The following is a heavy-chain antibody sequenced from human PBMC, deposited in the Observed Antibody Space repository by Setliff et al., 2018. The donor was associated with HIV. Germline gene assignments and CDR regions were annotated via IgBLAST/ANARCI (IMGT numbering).Heavy chain of an antibody. Sequence: PSETLSLTCTVSGGSISSYYWSWIRQPPGKGLEWIGYIYYSGSTNYNPSFKSRVTISVDTSKNQFSLKLSSVTAADTAVYYCARGYPGIAVAGLSYYYYYYMDVWGKGTTVNVSS. V-gene: IGHV4-59*01. CDR2: IYYSGST. D-gene: IGHD6-19*01. CDR1: GGSISSYY. CDR3: ARGYPGIAVAGLSYYYYYYMDV. J-gene: IGHJ6*03.